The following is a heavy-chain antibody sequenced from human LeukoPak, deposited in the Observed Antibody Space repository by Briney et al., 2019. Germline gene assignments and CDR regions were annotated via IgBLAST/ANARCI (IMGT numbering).Heavy chain of an antibody. CDR1: GGSISSYY. Sequence: SETLSLTCTVSGGSISSYYWSWIRQPPGKGLEWIGYIYYSGSTNYNPSLKSRVTISVDTSKNQFSLKLSSVTAADTAVYYCARHTEEVVVVITPFVGHWFDPWGQGTLVTVSS. CDR3: ARHTEEVVVVITPFVGHWFDP. J-gene: IGHJ5*02. D-gene: IGHD3-22*01. V-gene: IGHV4-59*08. CDR2: IYYSGST.